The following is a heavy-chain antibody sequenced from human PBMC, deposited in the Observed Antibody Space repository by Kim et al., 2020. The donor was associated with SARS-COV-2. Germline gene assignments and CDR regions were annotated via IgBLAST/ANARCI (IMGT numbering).Heavy chain of an antibody. CDR3: ARHQENIVATITDY. J-gene: IGHJ4*02. Sequence: SETLSLTCTVSGGSISSSSYYWGWIRQPPGKGLEWIGSIYYSGSTYYNPSLKSRVTISVDTSKNQFSLKLSSVTAADTAVYYCARHQENIVATITDYWGQGTLVTVSS. V-gene: IGHV4-39*01. CDR1: GGSISSSSYY. CDR2: IYYSGST. D-gene: IGHD5-12*01.